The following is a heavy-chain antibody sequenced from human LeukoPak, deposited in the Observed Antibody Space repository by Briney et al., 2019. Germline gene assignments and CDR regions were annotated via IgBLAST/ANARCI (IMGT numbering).Heavy chain of an antibody. V-gene: IGHV3-64*01. CDR3: ARANIAARRYYYYYMDG. D-gene: IGHD6-6*01. CDR2: ISSNGGST. CDR1: GFTFSSYA. Sequence: PGGSLRHSCAASGFTFSSYAMYMVRQAPGKGLEYVSAISSNGGSTYYANSVKGRFTISRDNSKNTLYLQMGSLRAEDMAVYYCARANIAARRYYYYYMDGWGKGTTVTVSS. J-gene: IGHJ6*03.